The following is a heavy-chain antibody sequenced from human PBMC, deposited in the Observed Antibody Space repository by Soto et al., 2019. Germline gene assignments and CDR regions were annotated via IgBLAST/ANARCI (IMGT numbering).Heavy chain of an antibody. J-gene: IGHJ4*02. D-gene: IGHD6-13*01. CDR3: ARVIAEAGCFIDY. Sequence: TGGSLRLSCAASGFTFSSYTMNWVRQAPGKGLEWVSSISSSSSYIYYADPVKGRFTISRDNAKNSLYLQMNSLRAEDTAVYYCARVIAEAGCFIDYWGQGTLVTVSS. V-gene: IGHV3-21*01. CDR2: ISSSSSYI. CDR1: GFTFSSYT.